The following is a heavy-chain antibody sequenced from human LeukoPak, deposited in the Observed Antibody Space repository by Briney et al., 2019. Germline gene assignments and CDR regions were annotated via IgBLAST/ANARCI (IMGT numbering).Heavy chain of an antibody. V-gene: IGHV3-11*06. Sequence: GGSLRLFCAASGFTFSDYYMSWIRQAPGKGLEWVSYISSSRSSYTNCADSVKGRFTISRDNAKNSLYLQMNSLRAEDTAVYYCARDLGYCSGGSCYSSGFDYWGQGTLVTVSS. D-gene: IGHD2-15*01. J-gene: IGHJ4*02. CDR3: ARDLGYCSGGSCYSSGFDY. CDR2: ISSSRSSYT. CDR1: GFTFSDYY.